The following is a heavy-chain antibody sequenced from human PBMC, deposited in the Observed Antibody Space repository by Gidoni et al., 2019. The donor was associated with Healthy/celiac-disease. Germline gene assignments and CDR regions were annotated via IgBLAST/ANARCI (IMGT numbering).Heavy chain of an antibody. CDR2: IYYSGST. D-gene: IGHD3-10*01. V-gene: IGHV4-39*01. CDR3: ARRGRVRGVHWFDP. J-gene: IGHJ5*02. Sequence: SIYYSGSTYYNPSLKSRVTISVDTSKNQFSLKLSSVTAADTAVYYCARRGRVRGVHWFDPWGQGTLVTVSS.